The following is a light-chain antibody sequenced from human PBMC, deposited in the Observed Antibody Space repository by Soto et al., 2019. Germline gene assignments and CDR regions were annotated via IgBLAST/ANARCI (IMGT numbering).Light chain of an antibody. J-gene: IGLJ1*01. CDR2: LEGSGSY. CDR1: SGHSSYI. Sequence: QSVLTQSSSASASLGSSDSLTCTLSSGHSSYIIAWHQQQPGKAPRYLMKLEGSGSYNKGSGVPDRFSGSSSGADRYLTISNLQFEDEADSYCETWDSNTYVFGTGTKLTVL. V-gene: IGLV4-60*02. CDR3: ETWDSNTYV.